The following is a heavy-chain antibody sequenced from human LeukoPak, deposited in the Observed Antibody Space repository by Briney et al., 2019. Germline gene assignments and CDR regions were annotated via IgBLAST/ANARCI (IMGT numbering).Heavy chain of an antibody. J-gene: IGHJ2*01. V-gene: IGHV3-23*01. D-gene: IGHD2-2*01. CDR2: ISSSGGST. Sequence: GGSLRLSCAATVFTFTTYGMSLVRQAPGKGLELVSSISSSGGSTYYAASVKGRFNISRDNSKNTLFLQMNSLRGEDTAFYYCAKRKTSPPRYFDLWGRGTLVTVSS. CDR3: AKRKTSPPRYFDL. CDR1: VFTFTTYG.